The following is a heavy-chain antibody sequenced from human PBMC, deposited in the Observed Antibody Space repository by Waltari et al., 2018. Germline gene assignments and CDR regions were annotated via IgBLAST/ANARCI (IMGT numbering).Heavy chain of an antibody. V-gene: IGHV3-7*01. CDR1: GFSLSSYW. Sequence: EVQLVESGGGLVQPGGSLRLSCAASGFSLSSYWMSWVRQAPGKGLGWVANIRQYGLDRGHGGSVNGRFIISRDNARNSVYLQMNSLTAEDTAVYYCARDVNGVLDYWGQGTLVTVSS. CDR2: IRQYGLDR. D-gene: IGHD2-8*01. CDR3: ARDVNGVLDY. J-gene: IGHJ4*02.